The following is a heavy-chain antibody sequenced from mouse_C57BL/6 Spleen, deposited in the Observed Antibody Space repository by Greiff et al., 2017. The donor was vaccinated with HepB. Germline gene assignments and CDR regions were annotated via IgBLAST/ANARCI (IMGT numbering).Heavy chain of an antibody. CDR2: INPNYGTT. J-gene: IGHJ1*03. CDR1: GYSFTDYN. CDR3: ARSYYGSSYWYFDV. Sequence: EVQLQESGPELVKPGASVKISCKASGYSFTDYNMNWVKQSNGKSLEWIGVINPNYGTTSYNQKFKGKATLTVDQSSSTAYMQLNSLTSEDSAVYYCARSYYGSSYWYFDVWGTGTTVTVSS. D-gene: IGHD1-1*01. V-gene: IGHV1-39*01.